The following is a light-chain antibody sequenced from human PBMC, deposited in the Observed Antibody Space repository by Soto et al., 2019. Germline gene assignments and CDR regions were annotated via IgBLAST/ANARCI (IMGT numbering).Light chain of an antibody. Sequence: LTQPASVSGSPGQSITISCTGTSSDVGGYNHVSWYQIHPGKAPKLIIYEVTSRPSGVSYRFSGSKSGNSASPTISGLQAEDEADYYCSSYASSSSYVFGGGTKVTVL. CDR3: SSYASSSSYV. CDR1: SSDVGGYNH. J-gene: IGLJ1*01. CDR2: EVT. V-gene: IGLV2-14*01.